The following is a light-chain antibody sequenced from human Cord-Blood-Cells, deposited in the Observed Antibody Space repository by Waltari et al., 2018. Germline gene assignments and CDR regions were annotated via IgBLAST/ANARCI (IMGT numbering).Light chain of an antibody. CDR3: NSRDSSGNHLV. CDR2: GKH. V-gene: IGLV3-19*01. CDR1: SLRSYY. J-gene: IGLJ2*01. Sequence: SSELTQDPAVSVALGQTVRITCQGDSLRSYYASWYQQKPGQAPVLVIHGKHNRPSGIPYRFSGSSSGNTASLTITGAQAEDEADYYCNSRDSSGNHLVFGGGTKLTVL.